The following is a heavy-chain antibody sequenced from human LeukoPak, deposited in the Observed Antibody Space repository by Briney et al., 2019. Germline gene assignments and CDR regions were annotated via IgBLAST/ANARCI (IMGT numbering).Heavy chain of an antibody. D-gene: IGHD3-16*01. CDR1: GYTFYNYA. Sequence: GGSQRLSCAASGYTFYNYAVTWVRQAPGTGLDSVSSISHDGASTHYADSVKGRFTISRDNSKNTVFLQMDSLRAEDTAVYFCAKYGSGQLWLLGWYFDFWGRGTLVSVSS. V-gene: IGHV3-23*01. CDR2: ISHDGAST. CDR3: AKYGSGQLWLLGWYFDF. J-gene: IGHJ2*01.